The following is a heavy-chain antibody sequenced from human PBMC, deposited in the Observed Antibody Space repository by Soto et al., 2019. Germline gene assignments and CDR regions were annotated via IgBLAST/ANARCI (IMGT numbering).Heavy chain of an antibody. CDR1: GYTFTDYG. Sequence: QVQLVESGAEVKKPGASVKVSCKASGYTFTDYGISWVRQAPGQGLEWMGWISGYNANTKYAQKFQGRITMATNTPTKTAYIELRSLRSDDTAVYYCARDREYYYDSSGNYYYRYGVDVWGQGTTVTVS. CDR3: ARDREYYYDSSGNYYYRYGVDV. D-gene: IGHD3-22*01. V-gene: IGHV1-18*04. J-gene: IGHJ6*02. CDR2: ISGYNANT.